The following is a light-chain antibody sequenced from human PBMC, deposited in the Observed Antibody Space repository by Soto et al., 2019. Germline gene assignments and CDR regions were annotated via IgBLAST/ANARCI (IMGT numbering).Light chain of an antibody. Sequence: DIQMTQSPSSLSASVGDRVSIACRASQSVNKFLNWYQQKPGRAPTLVVYKASTLQDGVPSRFSASESGTDFTLTINNLQPEDSATYYCQQTYSTPQTFGRGTTVEVK. J-gene: IGKJ1*01. CDR2: KAS. CDR3: QQTYSTPQT. CDR1: QSVNKF. V-gene: IGKV1-39*01.